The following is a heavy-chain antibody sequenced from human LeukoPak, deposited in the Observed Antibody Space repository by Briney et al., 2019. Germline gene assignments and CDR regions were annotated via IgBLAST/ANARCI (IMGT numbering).Heavy chain of an antibody. Sequence: SVKVSCKASGGTFSSYAISWVRQAPGQGLESMGGIIPIFGTANYAQKFQGRVTITADESTSTAYMELSSLRSGDTAVYYCARANDYDSSGYYHDYWGQGTLVTVSS. CDR1: GGTFSSYA. D-gene: IGHD3-22*01. CDR3: ARANDYDSSGYYHDY. V-gene: IGHV1-69*13. J-gene: IGHJ4*02. CDR2: IIPIFGTA.